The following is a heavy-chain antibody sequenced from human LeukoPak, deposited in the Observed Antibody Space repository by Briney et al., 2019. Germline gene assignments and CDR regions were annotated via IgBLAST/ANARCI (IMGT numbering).Heavy chain of an antibody. V-gene: IGHV1-69*13. Sequence: SVKVSCKASERTFSSYAISWVRQAPGQGLEWMGGIIPIFGTANYAQKFQGRVTITADESTSTAYMELSSLRSEDTAVYYCARYCSGGRCSLYYYYGMDVWGQGTTVTVSS. CDR2: IIPIFGTA. J-gene: IGHJ6*02. CDR3: ARYCSGGRCSLYYYYGMDV. D-gene: IGHD2-15*01. CDR1: ERTFSSYA.